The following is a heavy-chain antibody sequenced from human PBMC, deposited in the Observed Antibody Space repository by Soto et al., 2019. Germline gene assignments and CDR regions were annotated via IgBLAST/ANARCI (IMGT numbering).Heavy chain of an antibody. J-gene: IGHJ6*02. CDR3: AKILPTRITMIVSPSYGMDV. Sequence: GGSLRLSCAASGFTFSSYAMSWVRQAPGKGLEWVSAISGSGGSTYYADSVKGRFTISRDNSKNTLYLQMNSLRAEDRAVYYWAKILPTRITMIVSPSYGMDVWGQGTTVTVSS. CDR1: GFTFSSYA. D-gene: IGHD3-22*01. V-gene: IGHV3-23*01. CDR2: ISGSGGST.